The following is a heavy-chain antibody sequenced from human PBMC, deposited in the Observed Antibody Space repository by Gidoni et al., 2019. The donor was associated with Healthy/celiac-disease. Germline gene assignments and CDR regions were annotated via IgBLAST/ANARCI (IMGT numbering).Heavy chain of an antibody. CDR3: ATDGITMIVVVMTGYFQH. D-gene: IGHD3-22*01. Sequence: EVQLLESGGGLVQPGGSLRLSCAASGFTFSSYAMSWVRQAPGKGLEWVSAISGSGGSTYYADSVKGRFTISRDNSKNTLYLQMNSLRAEDTAVYYCATDGITMIVVVMTGYFQHWGQGTLVTVSS. CDR2: ISGSGGST. V-gene: IGHV3-23*01. J-gene: IGHJ1*01. CDR1: GFTFSSYA.